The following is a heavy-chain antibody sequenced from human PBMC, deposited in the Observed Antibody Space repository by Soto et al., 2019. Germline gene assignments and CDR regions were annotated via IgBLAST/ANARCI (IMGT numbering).Heavy chain of an antibody. CDR1: GGSISSYY. CDR3: ARVDSSGYYYSYFDY. Sequence: PSETLSLTCTVSGGSISSYYWSWIRQPPGKGLEWIGYIYYSGSTNYNPSLKSRVTISVDTSKNQFSLKLSSVTAADTAVYYCARVDSSGYYYSYFDYWGQGTLVTVSS. V-gene: IGHV4-59*01. D-gene: IGHD3-22*01. J-gene: IGHJ4*02. CDR2: IYYSGST.